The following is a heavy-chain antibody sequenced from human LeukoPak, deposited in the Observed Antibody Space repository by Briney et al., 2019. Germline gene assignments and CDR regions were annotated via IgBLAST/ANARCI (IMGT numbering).Heavy chain of an antibody. Sequence: GGSLRLSCVASGFTFSSYWMHWVRQDPRKGLVWVSRISGDGRNINYADSVRGRFTISRDNAKNTLYLQMNSLRAEDTAVYYCARDLKDTSIVGATSRAFDIWGQGTMVTVSS. CDR3: ARDLKDTSIVGATSRAFDI. J-gene: IGHJ3*02. V-gene: IGHV3-74*01. CDR1: GFTFSSYW. CDR2: ISGDGRNI. D-gene: IGHD1-26*01.